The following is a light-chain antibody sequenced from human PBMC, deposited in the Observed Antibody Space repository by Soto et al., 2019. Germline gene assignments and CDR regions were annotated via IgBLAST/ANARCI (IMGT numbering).Light chain of an antibody. CDR1: QSLLHSNGYNY. CDR3: LQALQTPLT. CDR2: LGS. J-gene: IGKJ4*01. V-gene: IGKV2-28*01. Sequence: DIEMTQSPLSLPVTPGEPASISCRSSQSLLHSNGYNYLDWYLQKPGQSPQLLIYLGSNRASGVPERFSGSGSGTDFTLTISRVEAEDVGVYYCLQALQTPLTFGRGTKVEIK.